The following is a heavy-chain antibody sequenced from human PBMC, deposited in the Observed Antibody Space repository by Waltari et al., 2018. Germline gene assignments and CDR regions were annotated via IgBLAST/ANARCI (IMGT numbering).Heavy chain of an antibody. CDR2: INHSGST. V-gene: IGHV4-34*01. J-gene: IGHJ4*02. CDR1: GGSFSGYY. Sequence: QVQLQQWGAGLLKPSETLSLTCAVYGGSFSGYYWSWIRQPPGKGLEWIGEINHSGSTNYNPPLKCRVTRSVDTSKNQFSLKLSSVTAADTAVYYCARGRYCSGGSCYLYYYDSSGYYPLFDYWGQGTLVTVSS. D-gene: IGHD2-15*01. CDR3: ARGRYCSGGSCYLYYYDSSGYYPLFDY.